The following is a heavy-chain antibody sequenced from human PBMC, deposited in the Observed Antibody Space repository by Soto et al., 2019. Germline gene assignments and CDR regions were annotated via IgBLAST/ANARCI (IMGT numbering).Heavy chain of an antibody. CDR3: AIVLRYLVLDP. CDR2: INHSGST. CDR1: GGSISSSSYY. J-gene: IGHJ5*02. Sequence: SETLSLTCTVSGGSISSSSYYWGWIRQPPGKGLEWIGEINHSGSTNYNPSLKSRVTISVDTSKNQFSLKLSSVTAADTAVYYCAIVLRYLVLDPWGQGTLVTVSS. D-gene: IGHD3-9*01. V-gene: IGHV4-39*01.